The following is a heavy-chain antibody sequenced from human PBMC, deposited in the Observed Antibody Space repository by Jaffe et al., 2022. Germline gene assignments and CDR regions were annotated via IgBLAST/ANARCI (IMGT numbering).Heavy chain of an antibody. J-gene: IGHJ4*02. CDR2: ISWNSGSI. V-gene: IGHV3-9*01. Sequence: EVQLVESGGGLVQPGRSLRLSCAASGFTFDDYAMHWVRQAPGKGLEWVSGISWNSGSIGYADSVKGRFTISRDNAKNSLYLQMNSLRAEDTALYYCAKDMAAARPEGRFDYWGQGTLVTVSS. D-gene: IGHD6-6*01. CDR1: GFTFDDYA. CDR3: AKDMAAARPEGRFDY.